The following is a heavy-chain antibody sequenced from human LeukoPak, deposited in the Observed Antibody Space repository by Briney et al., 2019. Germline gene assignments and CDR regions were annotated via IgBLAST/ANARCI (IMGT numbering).Heavy chain of an antibody. CDR3: ATDPLYDFWSGSRAFDI. CDR1: GYTLTELS. V-gene: IGHV1-24*01. J-gene: IGHJ3*02. D-gene: IGHD3-3*01. CDR2: FDPEDGET. Sequence: ASVKASCKVSGYTLTELSMHWVRQAPGKGLEWMGGFDPEDGETIYAQKFQGRVTMTEDTSTDTAYMELSSLRSEDTAVYYCATDPLYDFWSGSRAFDIWGQGTMVTVSS.